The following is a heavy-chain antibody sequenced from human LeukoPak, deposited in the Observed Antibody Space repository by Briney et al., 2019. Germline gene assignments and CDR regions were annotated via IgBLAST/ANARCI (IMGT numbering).Heavy chain of an antibody. D-gene: IGHD6-13*01. CDR1: GGSFSGYY. V-gene: IGHV4-34*01. Sequence: SETLSLTCAVYGGSFSGYYWSWIRQPPGKGLEWFGEIHRSESTNYNPSLKSRVTISVDTSKNQFSLKLSSVTAADTAVYYCARVGKLTRRIAAAGGLDYWGQGTLVIVSS. CDR3: ARVGKLTRRIAAAGGLDY. J-gene: IGHJ4*02. CDR2: IHRSEST.